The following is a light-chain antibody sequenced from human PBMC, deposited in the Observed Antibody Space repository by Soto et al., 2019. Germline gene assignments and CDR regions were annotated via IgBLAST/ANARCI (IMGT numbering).Light chain of an antibody. J-gene: IGKJ2*01. CDR3: HQYATSSPT. CDR1: QSISVY. Sequence: DIPMTQSPSTLSASVGDRVTITCRASQSISVYLAWYQQRPREAPKLLSYGGSSLESGVPSRFSGSGSGTEFTLTISSLQPTDVATYYCHQYATSSPTFGQGTKLEI. CDR2: GGS. V-gene: IGKV1-5*01.